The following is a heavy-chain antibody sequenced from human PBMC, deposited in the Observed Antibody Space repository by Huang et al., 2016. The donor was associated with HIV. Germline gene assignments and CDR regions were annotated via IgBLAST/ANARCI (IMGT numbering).Heavy chain of an antibody. CDR1: GYTLTSYG. CDR3: ARESVWFGELYFDY. CDR2: ISGDTGYT. D-gene: IGHD3-10*01. V-gene: IGHV1-18*04. Sequence: QVQMVQSGAEVKKPGASVKVSCKGSGYTLTSYGISWVRQAPGQGLEWMGWISGDTGYTKSAEKLQGRVTLTTDSSTNTAYMELRSLRYDDTAVYYCARESVWFGELYFDYWGQGTLVAVSS. J-gene: IGHJ4*02.